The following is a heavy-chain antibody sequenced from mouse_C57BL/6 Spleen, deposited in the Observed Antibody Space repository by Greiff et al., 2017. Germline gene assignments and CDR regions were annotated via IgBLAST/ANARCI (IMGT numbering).Heavy chain of an antibody. J-gene: IGHJ1*03. D-gene: IGHD1-1*01. CDR3: ARGVLRSHWSFDV. CDR1: GYTFTSYW. V-gene: IGHV1-55*01. Sequence: QVQLQQPGAELVKPGASVKMSCKASGYTFTSYWITWVKQRPGQGLEWIGDIYPGSGSTNYNEKFKSKATLTVDTSSSTAYMQLSSLTSEDSAVYYCARGVLRSHWSFDVWGTETTGTVSS. CDR2: IYPGSGST.